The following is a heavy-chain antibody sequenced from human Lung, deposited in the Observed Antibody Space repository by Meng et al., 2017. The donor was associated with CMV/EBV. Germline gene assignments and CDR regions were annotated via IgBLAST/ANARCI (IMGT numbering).Heavy chain of an antibody. CDR1: GGTFSSYA. CDR2: IIPILGIA. Sequence: SVKVSXKASGGTFSSYAISWVRQAPGQGLEWMGGIIPILGIANYAQKFQGRVTITADKSTSTAYMELSSLRSEDTAVYYCASLGYCSSTSCPSYYYYGMDVWGQGTTVTVSS. V-gene: IGHV1-69*10. J-gene: IGHJ6*01. D-gene: IGHD2-2*01. CDR3: ASLGYCSSTSCPSYYYYGMDV.